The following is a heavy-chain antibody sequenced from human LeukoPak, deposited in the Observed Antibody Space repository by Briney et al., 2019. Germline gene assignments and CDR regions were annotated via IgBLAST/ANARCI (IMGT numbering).Heavy chain of an antibody. V-gene: IGHV3-30*02. J-gene: IGHJ6*02. CDR1: GFTFSNYG. CDR3: ARKVTSDPGYSYYYGMDV. D-gene: IGHD4-11*01. CDR2: IRYDESTK. Sequence: GGSLRLSCAASGFTFSNYGMHWVRQAPGKGLEWVAFIRYDESTKYYADSVKGRFTISRDNSKNTLYLQMNSLRAEDTAVYYCARKVTSDPGYSYYYGMDVWGQGTTVTVSS.